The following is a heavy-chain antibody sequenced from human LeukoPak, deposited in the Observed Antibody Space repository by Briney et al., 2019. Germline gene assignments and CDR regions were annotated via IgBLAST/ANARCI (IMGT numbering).Heavy chain of an antibody. D-gene: IGHD6-19*01. V-gene: IGHV4-61*08. CDR1: GGSVRSDDYY. CDR3: ARGAYSSGWTEFDY. J-gene: IGHJ4*02. Sequence: SETLSLTCTVSGGSVRSDDYYWSWIRQPPGKGLEWIGYIYYSGSTNYNPSLKSRVTISVDTSKNQFSLKLRSVTAADTAVYYCARGAYSSGWTEFDYWGQGTLVTVSS. CDR2: IYYSGST.